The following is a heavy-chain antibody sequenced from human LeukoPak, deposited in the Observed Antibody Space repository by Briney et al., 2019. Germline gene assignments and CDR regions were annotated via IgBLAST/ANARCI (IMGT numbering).Heavy chain of an antibody. Sequence: SETLSLTCTVSGGSISSYYWSWIRQPPGKGLEWIGYIYYSGSTNYNPSLKSRVTISVDTSKNQFSLKLSSVTAADTAVYYCARSVPNYDILTGYRPRHFDYWGQGTLVTVSS. CDR1: GGSISSYY. CDR2: IYYSGST. D-gene: IGHD3-9*01. CDR3: ARSVPNYDILTGYRPRHFDY. J-gene: IGHJ4*02. V-gene: IGHV4-59*12.